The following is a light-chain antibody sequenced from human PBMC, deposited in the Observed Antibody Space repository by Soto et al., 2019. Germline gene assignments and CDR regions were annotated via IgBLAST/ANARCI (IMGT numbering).Light chain of an antibody. J-gene: IGKJ4*01. V-gene: IGKV1D-12*01. CDR2: AAS. CDR1: QGIRSW. CDR3: QQSNSFPAT. Sequence: DIQMTQSPSSVSASVGDRVTITCRASQGIRSWLAWYQQKPGKAPKLLIFAASSLQGGVPSRFSGSGSGTDFTLTINNLQPEDSATYYCQQSNSFPATVGGGTKVNIK.